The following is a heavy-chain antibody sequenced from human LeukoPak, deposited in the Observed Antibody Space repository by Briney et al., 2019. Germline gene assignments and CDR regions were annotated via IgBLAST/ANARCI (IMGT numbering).Heavy chain of an antibody. CDR2: LSGSGYNT. D-gene: IGHD2-2*01. V-gene: IGHV3-23*01. CDR3: PKDAYGTRYFYY. CDR1: GFTFSRHA. J-gene: IGHJ4*02. Sequence: GGSLRLSCAASGFTFSRHALSWVRQAPGKGLEWVSSLSGSGYNTYYAVSVKGRFTISRDNTKNTVYLQINSLRAEDTAVYYCPKDAYGTRYFYYWGQGTLVSVS.